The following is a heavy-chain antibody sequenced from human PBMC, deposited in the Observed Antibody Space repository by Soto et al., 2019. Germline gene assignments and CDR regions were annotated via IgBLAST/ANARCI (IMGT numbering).Heavy chain of an antibody. CDR2: ISAYNGNT. CDR1: GYTFTSYG. CDR3: ARDISADIVLMVYASVVFDY. J-gene: IGHJ4*02. Sequence: ASVKVSCKASGYTFTSYGISWVRQAPGQGLEWMGWISAYNGNTNYAQKLQGRVTMTTDTSTSTAYMELRSLRSDDTAVYYCARDISADIVLMVYASVVFDYWGPGTLVTVSS. D-gene: IGHD2-8*01. V-gene: IGHV1-18*04.